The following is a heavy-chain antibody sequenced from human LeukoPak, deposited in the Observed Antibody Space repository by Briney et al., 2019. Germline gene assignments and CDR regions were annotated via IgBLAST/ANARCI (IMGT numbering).Heavy chain of an antibody. J-gene: IGHJ4*02. Sequence: SETLSLTCTVSGGSISSYYWSWIRQPAGKGLEWIGRIYTSGGTDYNPSLKSRVTMPVDTSKNQFSLQMTSVTAADTAVYYCARGLSLDYWGQGTLVTVSS. D-gene: IGHD3-10*01. CDR3: ARGLSLDY. CDR2: IYTSGGT. CDR1: GGSISSYY. V-gene: IGHV4-4*07.